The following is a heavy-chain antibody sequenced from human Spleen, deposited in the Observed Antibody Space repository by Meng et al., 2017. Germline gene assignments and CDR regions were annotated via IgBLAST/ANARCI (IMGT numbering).Heavy chain of an antibody. CDR2: INAVFGTT. Sequence: SVKVSCKALGGIFSNYVIGWVRQAPGQGLEWMGGINAVFGTTNYAQKFQDRVTITSDESTSTVYLELTRMTSEDTAVYFRAGKAGNCISTTCYSLDYWGQGTLVTVSS. J-gene: IGHJ4*02. D-gene: IGHD2-2*01. V-gene: IGHV1-69*13. CDR1: GGIFSNYV. CDR3: AGKAGNCISTTCYSLDY.